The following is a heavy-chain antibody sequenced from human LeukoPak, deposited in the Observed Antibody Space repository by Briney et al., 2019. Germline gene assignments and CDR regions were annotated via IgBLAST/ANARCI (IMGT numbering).Heavy chain of an antibody. CDR3: ARGLQDCTNGVCYPDY. CDR2: INPSGGST. D-gene: IGHD2-8*01. CDR1: GYTFTSYY. Sequence: GASVKVSCKASGYTFTSYYMHWVRQAPGQGLEWMGIINPSGGSTSYAQKFQGRVTMTRGTSTSTVYMELSSLRSEDTAVYYCARGLQDCTNGVCYPDYWGQGTLVTVSS. V-gene: IGHV1-46*01. J-gene: IGHJ4*02.